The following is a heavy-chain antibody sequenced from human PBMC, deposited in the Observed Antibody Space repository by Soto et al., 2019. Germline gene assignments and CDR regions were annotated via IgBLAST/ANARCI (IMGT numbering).Heavy chain of an antibody. CDR2: INAGNGNT. D-gene: IGHD2-21*02. Sequence: ASVNVSCKASGYTFTSYAMHWVRQAPGERLEWMGWINAGNGNTKYSQKFQGRVTITRDTSASTAYMELSSLRSEDTAVYYCARRIVVVTALDYWGQGTLVTVAS. CDR3: ARRIVVVTALDY. J-gene: IGHJ4*02. V-gene: IGHV1-3*01. CDR1: GYTFTSYA.